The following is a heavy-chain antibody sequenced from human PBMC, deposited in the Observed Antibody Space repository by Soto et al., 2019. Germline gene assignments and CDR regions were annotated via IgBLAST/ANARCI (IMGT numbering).Heavy chain of an antibody. CDR1: GFTFCSYS. J-gene: IGHJ6*04. V-gene: IGHV3-21*01. CDR3: ARDRFRGVEGVMAV. CDR2: ISSNSSYI. D-gene: IGHD3-10*01. Sequence: GGSLRLSCAASGFTFCSYSMNWVRQAPGKGLEWVSSISSNSSYIYYADSVKGRFTISRDNAKNSLYLQMNSLRAEDTAVYYCARDRFRGVEGVMAVGAKGTTVTVPS.